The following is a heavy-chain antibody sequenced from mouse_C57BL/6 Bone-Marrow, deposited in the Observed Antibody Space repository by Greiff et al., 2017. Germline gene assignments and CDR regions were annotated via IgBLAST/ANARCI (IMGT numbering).Heavy chain of an antibody. CDR2: IDPSDSYT. CDR3: ARGQGVAQATGDYFDY. D-gene: IGHD3-2*02. J-gene: IGHJ2*01. V-gene: IGHV1-69*01. CDR1: GYTFTSYW. Sequence: QVQLQQPGAELVMPGASVKLSCKASGYTFTSYWMHWVKQSPGQGLEWIGEIDPSDSYTNYNQKFKGKSTLTVDKSSSTAYMQLSSLTSEDSADYYCARGQGVAQATGDYFDYWGQGTTLTVSS.